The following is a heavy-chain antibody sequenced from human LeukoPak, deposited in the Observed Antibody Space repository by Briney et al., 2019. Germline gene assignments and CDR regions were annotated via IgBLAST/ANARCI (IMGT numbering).Heavy chain of an antibody. CDR2: IYYSGST. CDR1: GGSISSSSYY. J-gene: IGHJ3*02. V-gene: IGHV4-39*07. D-gene: IGHD3-16*02. CDR3: ARGTSYRLYDYVWGSYRRSQSFDI. Sequence: KPSETLSLTCTVSGGSISSSSYYWGWIRQPPGKGLEWIGSIYYSGSTYYNPSLKSRVTISVDTSKNQFSLKLSSVTAADTAVYYCARGTSYRLYDYVWGSYRRSQSFDIWGQGTMVTVSS.